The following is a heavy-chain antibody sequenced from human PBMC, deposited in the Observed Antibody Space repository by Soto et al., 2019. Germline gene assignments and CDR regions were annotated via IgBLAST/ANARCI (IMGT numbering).Heavy chain of an antibody. Sequence: GGSLRLSCVASGFTFSSYAMHWVRQAPGKGLEWVAVISYDGSNKYYTDSVKGRFTISRDNSKSTLYLQMTSLRAEDTALYYCAKDLPGELLPNCFDSWGPGTLVTVSS. V-gene: IGHV3-30-3*01. CDR3: AKDLPGELLPNCFDS. D-gene: IGHD3-10*01. CDR1: GFTFSSYA. CDR2: ISYDGSNK. J-gene: IGHJ5*01.